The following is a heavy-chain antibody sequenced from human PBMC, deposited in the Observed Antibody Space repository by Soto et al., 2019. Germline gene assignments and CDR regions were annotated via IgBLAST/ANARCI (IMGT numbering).Heavy chain of an antibody. CDR1: GGSISSSSYY. CDR2: IYYSGST. D-gene: IGHD4-17*01. CDR3: ARQRGPDYGDYINWFXP. V-gene: IGHV4-39*01. Sequence: SETLSLTCTVSGGSISSSSYYWGWIRQPPGKGLEWIGSIYYSGSTYYNPSLKSRVTISVDTSKNQFSLKLSSVTAADTAVYYCARQRGPDYGDYINWFXPWGQGTLVTVSS. J-gene: IGHJ5*02.